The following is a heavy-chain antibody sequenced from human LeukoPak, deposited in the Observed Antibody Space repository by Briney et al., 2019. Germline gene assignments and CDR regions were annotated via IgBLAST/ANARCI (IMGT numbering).Heavy chain of an antibody. Sequence: GGSLRLSCAASGFTFSSYWMSWVRQAPGKGLEWVANIKQDGSEKYYVDSVKGRFTISRDNAKNSLYLQMNSLRAEDTAVYYCARDETIFGVADAFDIWGQGTMVTVSS. CDR1: GFTFSSYW. V-gene: IGHV3-7*01. J-gene: IGHJ3*02. CDR3: ARDETIFGVADAFDI. D-gene: IGHD3-3*01. CDR2: IKQDGSEK.